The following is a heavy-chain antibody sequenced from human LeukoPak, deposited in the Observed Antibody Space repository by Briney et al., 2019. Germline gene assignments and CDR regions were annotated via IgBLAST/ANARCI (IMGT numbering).Heavy chain of an antibody. CDR1: GGSISSYY. Sequence: PSETLSLTCTVSGGSISSYYWSWIRQPAGKGLEWIGRIYTSGSTNYNPSLKSRVTISVDTSKNQFSLKLSSVTAADTAVYYCARDSRDGYNWLAAFDIWGQGTMVTVSS. V-gene: IGHV4-4*07. D-gene: IGHD5-24*01. CDR2: IYTSGST. CDR3: ARDSRDGYNWLAAFDI. J-gene: IGHJ3*02.